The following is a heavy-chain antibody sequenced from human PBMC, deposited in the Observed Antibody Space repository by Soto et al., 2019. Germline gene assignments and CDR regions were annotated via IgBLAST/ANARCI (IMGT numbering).Heavy chain of an antibody. CDR1: GGTFSSYA. CDR2: IIRIFGTA. D-gene: IGHD3-10*02. V-gene: IGHV1-69*01. J-gene: IGHJ6*02. Sequence: QVQLVQSGAEVKKPGSSVKVSCKASGGTFSSYAISWVRQAPGQGLEWMGGIIRIFGTANYAQKFQCRLTSTADESRSTAYMELSSLISEATAVYYCARDLLGEFDYYYGMDVWGQGTTVTLS. CDR3: ARDLLGEFDYYYGMDV.